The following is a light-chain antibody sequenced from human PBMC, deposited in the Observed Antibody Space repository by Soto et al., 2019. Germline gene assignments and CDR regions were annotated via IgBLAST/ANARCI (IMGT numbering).Light chain of an antibody. CDR3: SSYGGYYNYV. J-gene: IGLJ1*01. V-gene: IGLV2-8*01. Sequence: QSVLTQPPSASGSPGQSVTISCTGTSSDVGGYNYVAWYQQYPGKAPKLMIYEVNKRPSGVPDRFSGSKFGNTASLTVSGLQAEDEADYYCSSYGGYYNYVFGTGTKLTVL. CDR1: SSDVGGYNY. CDR2: EVN.